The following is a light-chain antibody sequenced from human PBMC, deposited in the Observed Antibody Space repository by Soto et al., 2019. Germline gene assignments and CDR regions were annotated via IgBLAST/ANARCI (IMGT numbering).Light chain of an antibody. V-gene: IGKV3-20*01. J-gene: IGKJ2*01. CDR1: QSVSSSY. CDR3: QQYSSSPPT. CDR2: GAS. Sequence: EIVLTQSPGTLSLSPGERATLSCRASQSVSSSYLAWYQQKPGQAPRLLIYGASSRATGIPDRFSGSGSGTDFTLTISSLKPEDFAVYYCQQYSSSPPTFGQGTKVEIK.